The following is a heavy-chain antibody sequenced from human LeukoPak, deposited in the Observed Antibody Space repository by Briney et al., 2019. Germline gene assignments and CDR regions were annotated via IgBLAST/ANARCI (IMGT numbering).Heavy chain of an antibody. CDR3: AHRRDSGGYHYRWWFAP. V-gene: IGHV2-5*02. J-gene: IGHJ5*02. CDR1: GFSLTTSGVG. D-gene: IGHD3-22*01. Sequence: SGPTLVKPTQTLTLTCTFSGFSLTTSGVGVGWIRQPPGKALAWLALINRDDQKVYSPSLQSRPSITKDTSKNQVVLTMTNVDPVDTATYYCAHRRDSGGYHYRWWFAPWGQGTLVTVSS. CDR2: INRDDQK.